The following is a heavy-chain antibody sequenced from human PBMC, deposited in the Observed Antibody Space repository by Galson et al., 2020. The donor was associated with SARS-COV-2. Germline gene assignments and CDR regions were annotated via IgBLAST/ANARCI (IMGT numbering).Heavy chain of an antibody. J-gene: IGHJ4*02. Sequence: GGPLRLSCHVSGFTFRRYGMHWVRRAPGKGLQTVAFLSDDGPNQYYADPVKGRLAISRDNYKDTLWLQMNSLTTDDTALYLCARDGADVTRGISVPGMPGYWGQGTRVIVSS. CDR1: GFTFRRYG. D-gene: IGHD6-19*01. V-gene: IGHV3-30*19. CDR2: LSDDGPNQ. CDR3: ARDGADVTRGISVPGMPGY.